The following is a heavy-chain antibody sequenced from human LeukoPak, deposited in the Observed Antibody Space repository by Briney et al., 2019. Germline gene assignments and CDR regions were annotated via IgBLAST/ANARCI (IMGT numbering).Heavy chain of an antibody. V-gene: IGHV1-18*01. CDR3: ARVPVLRFLEWLSPYYYMDV. J-gene: IGHJ6*03. D-gene: IGHD3-3*01. CDR1: GYTLTELS. CDR2: ISAYNGNT. Sequence: ASVKVSCKVSGYTLTELSMHWLRQAPGQGLEWMGWISAYNGNTNYAQKLQGRVTMTTDTSTSTAYMELRSLRSDDTAVYYCARVPVLRFLEWLSPYYYMDVWGKGTTVTVSS.